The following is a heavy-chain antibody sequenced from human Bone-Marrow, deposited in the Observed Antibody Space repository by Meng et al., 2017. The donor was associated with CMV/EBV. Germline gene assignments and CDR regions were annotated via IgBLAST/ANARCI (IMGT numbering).Heavy chain of an antibody. CDR3: ARARRIVEEIQKWQINWFDP. V-gene: IGHV1-2*02. CDR1: GYTFTGYY. Sequence: ASVKVSCKASGYTFTGYYMHWVRQAPGQGLEWMGWINPNSGGTNYAQKFQGRVTMTRDTSISTAYMELSRLRSDDTAVYYCARARRIVEEIQKWQINWFDPWGQGTLVTVSS. CDR2: INPNSGGT. D-gene: IGHD2-15*01. J-gene: IGHJ5*02.